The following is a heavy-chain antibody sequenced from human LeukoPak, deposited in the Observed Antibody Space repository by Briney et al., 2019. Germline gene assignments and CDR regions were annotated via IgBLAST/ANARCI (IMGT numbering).Heavy chain of an antibody. CDR3: ARGGSAVAGIRRAFDI. CDR1: GFTFDDYA. Sequence: PGGSLRLSCAASGFTFDDYAMHWVRQAPGKGLEWVSGISWNSGSIGYADSVKGRFTISRDNAKNSLYLQMNSLRAEDTAVYYCARGGSAVAGIRRAFDIWGQGTMVTVSS. D-gene: IGHD6-19*01. V-gene: IGHV3-9*01. CDR2: ISWNSGSI. J-gene: IGHJ3*02.